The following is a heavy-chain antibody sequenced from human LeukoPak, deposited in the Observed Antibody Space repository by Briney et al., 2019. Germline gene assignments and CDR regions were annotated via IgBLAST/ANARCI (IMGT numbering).Heavy chain of an antibody. CDR3: ARDTRGDFWSGYVYYYYYYMDV. J-gene: IGHJ6*03. CDR2: INPNSGGT. Sequence: ASVKVSCKASGYTLTGYYMHWVRQAPGQGLEWMGWINPNSGGTNYAQKFQGRVTMTRDTSISTAYMELSRLRSDDTAVYYCARDTRGDFWSGYVYYYYYYMDVWGKGTTVTVSS. V-gene: IGHV1-2*02. CDR1: GYTLTGYY. D-gene: IGHD3-3*01.